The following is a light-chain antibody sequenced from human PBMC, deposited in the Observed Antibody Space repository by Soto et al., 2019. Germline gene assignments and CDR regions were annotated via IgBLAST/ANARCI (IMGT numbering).Light chain of an antibody. J-gene: IGKJ1*01. CDR3: QHYDDYSCT. V-gene: IGKV1-5*03. CDR2: KTS. Sequence: DIHMTQSPSTLSASVGDRVTITCRASQSISVWLAWYQQKPGKAPNLLIYKTSSLETGVPSRFSGSGSGTEFTLTISSLQPDDFAPYYCQHYDDYSCTFGQGTNLEIK. CDR1: QSISVW.